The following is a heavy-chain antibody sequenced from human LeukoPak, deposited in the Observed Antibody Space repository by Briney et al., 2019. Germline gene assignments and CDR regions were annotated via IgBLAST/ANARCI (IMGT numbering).Heavy chain of an antibody. CDR2: IKSKTDGGTT. J-gene: IGHJ4*02. CDR3: TTAFLSGSFYFDY. D-gene: IGHD1-26*01. CDR1: GFFLSTCA. Sequence: PGGSLRLSCAASGFFLSTCAMSWVRQAPGKGLEWVGRIKSKTDGGTTDYAAPVKGRFTISRDDSKNTLYLQMNSLKTEDTAVYYCTTAFLSGSFYFDYWGQGTLVTVSS. V-gene: IGHV3-15*01.